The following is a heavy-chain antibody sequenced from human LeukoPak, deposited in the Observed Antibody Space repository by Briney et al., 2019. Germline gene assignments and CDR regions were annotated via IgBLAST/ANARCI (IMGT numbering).Heavy chain of an antibody. V-gene: IGHV3-30*04. CDR1: GFTFSSYA. J-gene: IGHJ3*02. CDR3: ARDGTGGDAFDI. CDR2: ISYDGSNK. Sequence: GGSLRLSCAASGFTFSSYAMHWVRQAPGKGLEWVAVISYDGSNKYYADSVKGRFTISRDNSKNTLYLQMNSLRAEDTAVYYCARDGTGGDAFDIWGQGTMVTVSP. D-gene: IGHD1-14*01.